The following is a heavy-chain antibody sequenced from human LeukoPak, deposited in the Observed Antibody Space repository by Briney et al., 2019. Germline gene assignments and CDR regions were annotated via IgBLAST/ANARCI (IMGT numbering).Heavy chain of an antibody. CDR2: ISYDGSNK. V-gene: IGHV3-30-3*01. D-gene: IGHD3-16*01. CDR3: ARASWGRNNWFDP. J-gene: IGHJ5*02. CDR1: GFTFSSYT. Sequence: PGGSLRLSCAASGFTFSSYTMHWVRQAPGKGLEWVAVISYDGSNKNYADSVKGRFTISRDNSNNTLYLQMNSLRVEDTAGYYCARASWGRNNWFDPWGQGTLVTVSS.